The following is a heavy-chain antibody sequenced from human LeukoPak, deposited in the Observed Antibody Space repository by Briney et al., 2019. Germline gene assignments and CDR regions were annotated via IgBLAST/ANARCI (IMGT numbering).Heavy chain of an antibody. J-gene: IGHJ4*02. CDR1: GGSISSYY. CDR3: ARETGSSSGFDY. V-gene: IGHV4-59*01. Sequence: PSETLSLTCTASGGSISSYYWSWIRQPPGKGLEWIGYIYYSGSTNYNPSLKSRVTISVDTSKNQFSLKLSSVTAADTAVYYCARETGSSSGFDYWGQGTLVTVSS. D-gene: IGHD6-6*01. CDR2: IYYSGST.